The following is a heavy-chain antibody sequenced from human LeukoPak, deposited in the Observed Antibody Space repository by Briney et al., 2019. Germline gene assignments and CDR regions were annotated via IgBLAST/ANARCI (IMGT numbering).Heavy chain of an antibody. CDR2: IKQDGSEK. CDR1: GFTFSSYW. J-gene: IGHJ4*02. V-gene: IGHV3-7*04. CDR3: ARVYCSGGSCYEIDY. Sequence: GGSLRLSCAASGFTFSSYWMSWVRQAPGKGLEWVANIKQDGSEKYYVDSVKGRFTISRDNAKNSLYLQMNSLRAEDTAVYYCARVYCSGGSCYEIDYWGQGTLVTVSS. D-gene: IGHD2-15*01.